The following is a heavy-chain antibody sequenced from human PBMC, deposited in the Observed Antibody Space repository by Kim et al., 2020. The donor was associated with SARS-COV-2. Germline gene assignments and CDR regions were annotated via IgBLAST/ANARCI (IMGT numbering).Heavy chain of an antibody. D-gene: IGHD3-22*01. CDR2: IHYTGSP. V-gene: IGHV4-59*01. CDR3: ARYQGDTYYYGSSGYQRGYQLDY. J-gene: IGHJ4*02. Sequence: SETLSLTCTVSGGSISGYYWSWIRQPPGKGLEWIGYIHYTGSPNYNPSLKRRATISVDTSRSQFSLELSSVTAADTAVYYCARYQGDTYYYGSSGYQRGYQLDYWGRGTLVTVSA. CDR1: GGSISGYY.